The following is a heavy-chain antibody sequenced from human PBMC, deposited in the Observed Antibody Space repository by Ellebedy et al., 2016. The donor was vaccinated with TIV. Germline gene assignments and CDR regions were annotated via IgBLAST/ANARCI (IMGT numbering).Heavy chain of an antibody. V-gene: IGHV3-74*01. CDR3: ARDRGERGLLSFFDL. D-gene: IGHD3-10*01. CDR1: GFTIGSYW. CDR2: VNFDGTTT. Sequence: PGGSLRLSCVASGFTIGSYWMHWVRHVPGKGLVWVSRVNFDGTTTTYADSVKGRFTISRDNAKNTLFLQMDSLGAEDAAVYYCARDRGERGLLSFFDLWGQGTLVTVST. J-gene: IGHJ4*02.